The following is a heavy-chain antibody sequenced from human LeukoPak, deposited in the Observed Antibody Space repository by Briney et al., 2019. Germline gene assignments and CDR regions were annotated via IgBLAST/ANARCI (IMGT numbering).Heavy chain of an antibody. Sequence: RGSLRLSCAASGFTFSSYAMSWVRQAPGKGLEWVSAISGSGGSTYYADSVKGRFTISRDNSKNTLYLQMNSLRAEDTAVYYCAKDYEYSSSSFTDFDYWGQGTLVTVSS. V-gene: IGHV3-23*01. CDR2: ISGSGGST. D-gene: IGHD6-6*01. CDR3: AKDYEYSSSSFTDFDY. CDR1: GFTFSSYA. J-gene: IGHJ4*02.